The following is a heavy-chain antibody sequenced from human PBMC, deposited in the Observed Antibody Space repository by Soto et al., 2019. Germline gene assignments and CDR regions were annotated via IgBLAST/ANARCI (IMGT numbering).Heavy chain of an antibody. CDR2: MDEDGSRR. Sequence: PGGSLRLSCAVSGLTFSSHWMSWVRQAPGKGLEWVANMDEDGSRRYYVDSVKGRFTISRDNSGNSLYLQMNSLRVGDTAVYYCARDVGYXWGQGTLVTVSS. J-gene: IGHJ5*02. D-gene: IGHD3-16*01. CDR1: GLTFSSHW. V-gene: IGHV3-7*01. CDR3: ARDVGYX.